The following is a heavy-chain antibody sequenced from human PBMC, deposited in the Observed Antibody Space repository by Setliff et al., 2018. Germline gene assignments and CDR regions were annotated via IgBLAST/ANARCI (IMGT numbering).Heavy chain of an antibody. V-gene: IGHV1-2*06. J-gene: IGHJ4*02. Sequence: ASVKVSCKTSGYSFTKYFLHWVRQAPGQGLEWMGRVFTATDDTQFRTEFQGRVSVTRDTSMSTAYMELSGLRSDDTAVYYCVRQDILTGYYAFDYWGQGTLVTAPQ. CDR2: VFTATDDT. CDR3: VRQDILTGYYAFDY. D-gene: IGHD3-9*01. CDR1: GYSFTKYF.